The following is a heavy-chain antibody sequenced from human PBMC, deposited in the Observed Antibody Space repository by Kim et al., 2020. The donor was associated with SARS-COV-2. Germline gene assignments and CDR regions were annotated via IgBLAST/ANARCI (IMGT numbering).Heavy chain of an antibody. D-gene: IGHD3-10*01. CDR2: IYSGGSST. Sequence: GGSLRLSCAASGFTFSSYAMSWVRQAPGKGLEWVSVIYSGGSSTYYADSVKGRFTISRDNSKNTLYLQMNSLRAEDTAVYYCAKGGESSVVRGVISYYFDYWGQGTLVTVSS. J-gene: IGHJ4*02. V-gene: IGHV3-23*03. CDR3: AKGGESSVVRGVISYYFDY. CDR1: GFTFSSYA.